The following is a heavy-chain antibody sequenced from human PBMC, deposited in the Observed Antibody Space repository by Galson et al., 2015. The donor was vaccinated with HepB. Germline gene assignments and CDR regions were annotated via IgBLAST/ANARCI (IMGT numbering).Heavy chain of an antibody. CDR3: ARAARTYYYGMDV. CDR2: IYYSGST. CDR1: GGSISSSSYY. Sequence: ETLSLTCTVSGGSISSSSYYWGWIRQPPGKGLEWIGSIYYSGSTYYNPSLKSRVTISVDTSKNQFSLKPSSVTAADTAVYYCARAARTYYYGMDVWGQGTTVTVSS. D-gene: IGHD6-6*01. V-gene: IGHV4-39*01. J-gene: IGHJ6*02.